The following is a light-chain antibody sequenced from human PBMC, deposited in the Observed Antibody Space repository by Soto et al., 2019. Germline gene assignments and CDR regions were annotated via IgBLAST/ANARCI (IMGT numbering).Light chain of an antibody. Sequence: QSVLTQPASVSGSPGQSITISCTGTSSDVGSYNLVSWYQQHPGKAPKLMIYEVSKRPSGVSHRFSGSKSGNTASLTISGLQAEDDADYYCCSYAGSSTFVFGTGTKLTVL. J-gene: IGLJ1*01. CDR2: EVS. CDR3: CSYAGSSTFV. V-gene: IGLV2-23*02. CDR1: SSDVGSYNL.